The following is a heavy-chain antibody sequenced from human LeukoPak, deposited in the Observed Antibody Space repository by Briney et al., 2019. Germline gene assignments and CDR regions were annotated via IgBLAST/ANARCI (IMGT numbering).Heavy chain of an antibody. CDR2: ISYDGSNK. CDR3: ADAFDI. CDR1: GFTFSSYG. V-gene: IGHV3-30*03. Sequence: GGSLRLSCAASGFTFSSYGMHWVRQAPGKGLEWVAVISYDGSNKYYAASMKGRFTISRDNSKNTLYLQMNSLRAEDTAVYYCADAFDIWGQGTMVTVSS. J-gene: IGHJ3*02.